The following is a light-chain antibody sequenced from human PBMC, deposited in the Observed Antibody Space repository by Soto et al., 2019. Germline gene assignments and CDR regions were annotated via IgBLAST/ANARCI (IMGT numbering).Light chain of an antibody. Sequence: DIVLTQTPATPPFSPGERATLYCRASEGGSASLNWYQHNPGHPPRLLIYETSKRATCIPDKFSGRRSRPDFTLTISSLESEDFAVYSCQLRRTFMYTFGQRTKLDIK. CDR3: QLRRTFMYT. J-gene: IGKJ2*01. CDR2: ETS. CDR1: EGGSAS. V-gene: IGKV3D-11*01.